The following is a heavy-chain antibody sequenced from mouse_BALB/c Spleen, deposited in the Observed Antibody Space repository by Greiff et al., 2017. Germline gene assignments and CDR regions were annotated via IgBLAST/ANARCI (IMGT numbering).Heavy chain of an antibody. CDR1: GYTFTSYW. D-gene: IGHD4-1*01. V-gene: IGHV1-87*01. CDR2: IYPGDGDT. J-gene: IGHJ4*01. CDR3: ARWANWGVYAKDY. Sequence: VQLQESGAELARPGASVKLSCKASGYTFTSYWMQWVKQRPGQGLEWIGAIYPGDGDTRYTQKFKGKATLTADKSSSTAYMQLSSLASEDSAVYYCARWANWGVYAKDYWGQGTSVTVSS.